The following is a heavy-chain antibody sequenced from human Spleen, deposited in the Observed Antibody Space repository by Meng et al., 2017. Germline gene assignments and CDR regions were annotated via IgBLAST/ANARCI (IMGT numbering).Heavy chain of an antibody. CDR2: IYYSGST. Sequence: QVQLQESGPGLLKPSQTLSLTCTGSSGSITTYDYYWTWIRQPPGKGLEWIGYIYYSGSTYYNPSLTSRISMSVDPSKSQFSLKVSSVTAADTAVYFCARAPRGTYFDYWGQGTLVTVSS. J-gene: IGHJ4*02. CDR3: ARAPRGTYFDY. D-gene: IGHD1-26*01. V-gene: IGHV4-30-4*01. CDR1: SGSITTYDYY.